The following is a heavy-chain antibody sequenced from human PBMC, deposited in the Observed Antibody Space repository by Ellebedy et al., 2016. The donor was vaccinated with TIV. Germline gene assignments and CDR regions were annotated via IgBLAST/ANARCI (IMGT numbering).Heavy chain of an antibody. CDR1: GFTFSSYA. CDR3: ARSGLRYFDWLPTDY. J-gene: IGHJ4*02. Sequence: ESLKISCAASGFTFSSYAMSWVRQAPGKGLEWVSAISGSGGSTYYADSVKGRFTISRDNSKNTLYLQMNSLRAEDTAVYYCARSGLRYFDWLPTDYWGQGTLVTVSS. CDR2: ISGSGGST. V-gene: IGHV3-23*01. D-gene: IGHD3-9*01.